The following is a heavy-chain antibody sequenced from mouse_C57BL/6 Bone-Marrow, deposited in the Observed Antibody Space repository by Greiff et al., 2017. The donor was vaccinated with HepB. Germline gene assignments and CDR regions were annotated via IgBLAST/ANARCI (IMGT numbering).Heavy chain of an antibody. CDR2: IYPGNSDT. CDR1: GYTFTSYW. V-gene: IGHV1-5*01. Sequence: EVQLQQSGTVLARPGASVKMSCKTSGYTFTSYWMHWVKQRPGQGLEWIGAIYPGNSDTSYNQKFKGKAKLTAVTSASTAYMELSSLTNEDSAVYYCTRYYGSSPLYAMDYWGQGTSVTVSS. J-gene: IGHJ4*01. CDR3: TRYYGSSPLYAMDY. D-gene: IGHD1-1*01.